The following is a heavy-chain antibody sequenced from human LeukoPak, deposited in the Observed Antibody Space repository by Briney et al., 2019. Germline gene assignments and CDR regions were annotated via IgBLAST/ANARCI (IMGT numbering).Heavy chain of an antibody. CDR1: GYTFTSYG. Sequence: ASVKVFCKASGYTFTSYGISWVRQAPGQGLEWMGWISAYNGNTNYAQKLQGRVTMTTDTSTSTAYMELRSLRSDDTAVYYCARELTGGYSGYGIDYWGQGTLVTVSS. V-gene: IGHV1-18*01. J-gene: IGHJ4*02. D-gene: IGHD5-12*01. CDR2: ISAYNGNT. CDR3: ARELTGGYSGYGIDY.